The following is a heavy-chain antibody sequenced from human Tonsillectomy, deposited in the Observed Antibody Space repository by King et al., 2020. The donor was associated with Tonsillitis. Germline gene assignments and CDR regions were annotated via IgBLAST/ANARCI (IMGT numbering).Heavy chain of an antibody. J-gene: IGHJ6*02. CDR2: ISAHNGNT. CDR1: GYTFTSHG. Sequence: VQLVESGTEVKKPGASVKVSCKAYGYTFTSHGITWVRKAPGQGLEWMGWISAHNGNTYFAQKLQGRVTMTTDTSTSTAHMELRSLRSDDTAVYYCASGPYFTEPAYFYGMDVWGQGTTVTVSS. D-gene: IGHD2/OR15-2a*01. CDR3: ASGPYFTEPAYFYGMDV. V-gene: IGHV1-18*04.